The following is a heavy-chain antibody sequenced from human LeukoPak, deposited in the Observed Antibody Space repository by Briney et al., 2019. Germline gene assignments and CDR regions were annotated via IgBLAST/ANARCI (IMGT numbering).Heavy chain of an antibody. CDR3: SRDSRGVEVTALDY. J-gene: IGHJ4*02. CDR2: VSLAGQT. V-gene: IGHV4-4*02. CDR1: GGSISNTNW. Sequence: SETLSLTCDVSGGSISNTNWWSWVRQPPGQGLEWIGEVSLAGQTNYNPSLNGRVTMSLDESSNQLSLKLTSVTAADTAIYYCSRDSRGVEVTALDYWGQGTLVTVSS. D-gene: IGHD2-21*02.